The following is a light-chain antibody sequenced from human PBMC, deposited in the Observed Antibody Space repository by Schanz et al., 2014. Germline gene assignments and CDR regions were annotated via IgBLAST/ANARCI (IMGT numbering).Light chain of an antibody. V-gene: IGLV2-23*01. Sequence: QSVLTQPPSASGSPGQSITISCTGTSSDVGSYNLVSWYQQHPGKAPKLMIYEGTKRPSGVSNRFSASKSGNTASLTVSGLQAEDEADYYCRSYAGTITPYVFGTGTKLTVL. CDR3: RSYAGTITPYV. CDR1: SSDVGSYNL. CDR2: EGT. J-gene: IGLJ1*01.